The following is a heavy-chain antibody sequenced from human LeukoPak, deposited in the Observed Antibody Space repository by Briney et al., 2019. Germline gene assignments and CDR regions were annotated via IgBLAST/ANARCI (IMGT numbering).Heavy chain of an antibody. D-gene: IGHD3-22*01. CDR3: THKFGFSSGPDY. CDR2: IYWDDDQ. Sequence: SGPTLVKPTQTLTLTCTFSGFSLSTSGVGVGWIRQPPGNALKWLALIYWDDDQRYSPSLKSRLTLTKDTSKNQVVLTMTNMDPVDTATYYCTHKFGFSSGPDYWGPGTLLTVSS. J-gene: IGHJ4*02. V-gene: IGHV2-5*02. CDR1: GFSLSTSGVG.